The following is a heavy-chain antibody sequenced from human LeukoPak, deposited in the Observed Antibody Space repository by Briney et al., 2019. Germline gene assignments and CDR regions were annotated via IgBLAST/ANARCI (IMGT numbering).Heavy chain of an antibody. V-gene: IGHV3-33*01. CDR1: GFTLSSYD. CDR2: IWSDGSNK. D-gene: IGHD3-3*01. CDR3: EIREGAAFDI. Sequence: PGRSLRLSCAASGFTLSSYDMQWVRQAPGRGLEWVALIWSDGSNKYYADSVKGRFTISRDNSENTLYLQMNSLRAEDTAFYYWEIREGAAFDIWGQGTMVTVSS. J-gene: IGHJ3*02.